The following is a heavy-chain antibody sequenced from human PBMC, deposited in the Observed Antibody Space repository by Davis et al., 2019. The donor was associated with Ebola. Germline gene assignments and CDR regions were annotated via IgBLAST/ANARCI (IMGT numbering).Heavy chain of an antibody. CDR1: GYTFTSYV. D-gene: IGHD3-10*01. V-gene: IGHV1-3*01. Sequence: ASVKVSCKASGYTFTSYVIHWVRQAPGQRLEWLGWINAGNGNTKYSQKFQARVTITRDTSASTTYMELSSLRSEDTAVYYCAREGGLVRGVVISWQNGMDVWGQGTTVTVSS. CDR2: INAGNGNT. CDR3: AREGGLVRGVVISWQNGMDV. J-gene: IGHJ6*02.